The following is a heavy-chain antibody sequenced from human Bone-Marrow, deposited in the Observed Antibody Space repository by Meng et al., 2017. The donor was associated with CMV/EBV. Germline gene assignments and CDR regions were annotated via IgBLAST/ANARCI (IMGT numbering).Heavy chain of an antibody. CDR1: GGSISRSTYY. J-gene: IGHJ4*02. Sequence: SEILSPTCSVSGGSISRSTYYWGWIRQPPGKGLEWIGSTFYRGSTYYNPSLESRVTISVDTSKNQFSLHLRSVTTTDTAVYYCARDMGPELGVVYWGQGALVTVSS. CDR2: TFYRGST. V-gene: IGHV4-39*07. CDR3: ARDMGPELGVVY. D-gene: IGHD7-27*01.